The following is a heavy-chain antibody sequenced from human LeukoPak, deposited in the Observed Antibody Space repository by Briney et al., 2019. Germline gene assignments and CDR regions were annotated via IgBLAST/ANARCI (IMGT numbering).Heavy chain of an antibody. Sequence: GASVKVSCKASGCTFSSYAISWVRQAPGQGLEWMGGIIPIFGTANYAQKFQGRVTITTDESTSTAYMELSSLRSEDTAVYYCARSLEGTTLVRYYYYYMDVWGKGTTVTVSS. J-gene: IGHJ6*03. V-gene: IGHV1-69*05. D-gene: IGHD1-1*01. CDR1: GCTFSSYA. CDR3: ARSLEGTTLVRYYYYYMDV. CDR2: IIPIFGTA.